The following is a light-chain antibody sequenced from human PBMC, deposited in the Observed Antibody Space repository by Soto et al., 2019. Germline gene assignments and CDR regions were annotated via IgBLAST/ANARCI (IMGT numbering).Light chain of an antibody. V-gene: IGKV1-39*01. CDR2: AAS. J-gene: IGKJ4*01. CDR3: QQSYSTPLT. CDR1: QSISNS. Sequence: DIQMTQSPSSLSASVGDRVAITCRASQSISNSLNLYQQKPGKAPKVLIFAASSLPSGVPSRFSGSGSGTDFTLTISSLQPEDFATYYCQQSYSTPLTFGGGTKVDIK.